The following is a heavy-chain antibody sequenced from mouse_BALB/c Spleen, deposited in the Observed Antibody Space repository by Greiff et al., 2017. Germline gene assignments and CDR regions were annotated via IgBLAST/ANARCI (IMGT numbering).Heavy chain of an antibody. CDR3: ARKGGISVYYAMDY. Sequence: VHLVESGPGLVQPSQSLSITCTVSGFSLTSYGVHWVRQSPGKGLEWLGVIWSGGSTDYNAAFISRLSISKDNSKSQVFFKMNSLQADDTAIYYCARKGGISVYYAMDYWGQGTSVTVSS. J-gene: IGHJ4*01. CDR1: GFSLTSYG. CDR2: IWSGGST. V-gene: IGHV2-4-1*01.